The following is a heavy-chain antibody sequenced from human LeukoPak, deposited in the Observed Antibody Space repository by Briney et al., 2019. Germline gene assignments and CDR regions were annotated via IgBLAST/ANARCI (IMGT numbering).Heavy chain of an antibody. V-gene: IGHV3-30*02. J-gene: IGHJ4*02. Sequence: GGSLRLSCAASGFTFSSYGMHWVRQAPGKGLEWVAFIRYDGSNKYYADSVKGRFTISRDNSKNTLYLQMNSLRADDTTVYYCARAASEWELLGDYWGQGTLVTVSS. CDR2: IRYDGSNK. CDR1: GFTFSSYG. D-gene: IGHD1-26*01. CDR3: ARAASEWELLGDY.